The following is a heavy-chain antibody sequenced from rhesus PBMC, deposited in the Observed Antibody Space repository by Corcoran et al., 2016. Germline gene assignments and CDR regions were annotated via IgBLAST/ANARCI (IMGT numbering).Heavy chain of an antibody. CDR1: GGSISSNY. D-gene: IGHD6-13*01. V-gene: IGHV4-173*01. Sequence: QLQLQESGPGLVKPSETLSLTCVVSGGSISSNYWSWIRQPPGKGPEWIGRIPGSGGSTDYNPTRKSRVTISTDTSKNQFSLKLSSVTAADAAVYYCARERSSWLGDNSLDVWGRGVLVTVSS. CDR3: ARERSSWLGDNSLDV. CDR2: IPGSGGST. J-gene: IGHJ5-2*02.